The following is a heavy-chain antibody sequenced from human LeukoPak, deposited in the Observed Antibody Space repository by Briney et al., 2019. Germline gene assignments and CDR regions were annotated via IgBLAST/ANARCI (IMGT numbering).Heavy chain of an antibody. CDR3: AQSLGASTWFGNWFDP. Sequence: SETLSLTCTVSGVSLSSSSYCWGWIRQPPGKGPVWIGSIYYSGRSYYTPSLKSRVTISVDTPKSQFSLKLSSVTAADTAVYYCAQSLGASTWFGNWFDPWGQGTLVTVSS. V-gene: IGHV4-39*01. D-gene: IGHD3-10*01. J-gene: IGHJ5*02. CDR2: IYYSGRS. CDR1: GVSLSSSSYC.